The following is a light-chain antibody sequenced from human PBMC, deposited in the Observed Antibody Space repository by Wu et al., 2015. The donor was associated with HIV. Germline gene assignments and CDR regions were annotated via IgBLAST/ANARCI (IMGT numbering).Light chain of an antibody. Sequence: DIVLTQSPDTLSLSPGERATLSCRASQSVSSNYLAWYQQKPGQAPRLLIYNASKRVTGIPARFSGSGSGTDFTLTISSLEPEDFAVYFCQQRSDWRTFGQGTKVEMK. CDR3: QQRSDWRT. CDR2: NAS. CDR1: QSVSSNY. J-gene: IGKJ1*01. V-gene: IGKV3D-20*02.